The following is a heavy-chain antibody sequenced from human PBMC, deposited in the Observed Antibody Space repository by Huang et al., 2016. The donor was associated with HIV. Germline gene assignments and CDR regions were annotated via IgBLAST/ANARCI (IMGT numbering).Heavy chain of an antibody. D-gene: IGHD3-3*01. Sequence: EVQLVESGGDLVKPGGSLRLSCAASGFTFSNAWMSWGGQAPGKGLEWVGRIISKTDGGTTDYAAPVKGRFTISRDDSKNTLYLQMNSLKTEDTAVYYCTTVYDFWSAYEYPFDYWGQGTLVTVSS. CDR2: IISKTDGGTT. CDR3: TTVYDFWSAYEYPFDY. V-gene: IGHV3-15*01. J-gene: IGHJ4*02. CDR1: GFTFSNAW.